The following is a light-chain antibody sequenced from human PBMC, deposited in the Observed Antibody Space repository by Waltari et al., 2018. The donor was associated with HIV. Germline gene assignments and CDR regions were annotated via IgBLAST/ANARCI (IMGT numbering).Light chain of an antibody. CDR2: SAS. J-gene: IGKJ2*03. CDR1: RDIANS. Sequence: DIQMTQSPSSLYASVGDRVTITCRASRDIANSLGWYQQKPGKAPKLLLFSASKLETGVPSRFSGSGSGTEYTLTIGCLQPEDFATYYCQHYDSAPLGFGQGTKVEIK. CDR3: QHYDSAPLG. V-gene: IGKV1-NL1*01.